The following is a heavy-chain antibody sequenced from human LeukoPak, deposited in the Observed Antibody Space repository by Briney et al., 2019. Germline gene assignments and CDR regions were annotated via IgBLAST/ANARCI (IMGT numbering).Heavy chain of an antibody. CDR2: IIPIFGTA. CDR1: AGTFSSYA. V-gene: IGHV1-69*05. CDR3: ARASYYYDSSGYRRYNWFDP. D-gene: IGHD3-22*01. Sequence: SVKVSCKASAGTFSSYAISWVRQAPAQGLEWMGMIIPIFGTANYAQKFQGRVTITTDESTSTAYMELSSLRSEDTAVYYCARASYYYDSSGYRRYNWFDPWGQGTLVTVSS. J-gene: IGHJ5*02.